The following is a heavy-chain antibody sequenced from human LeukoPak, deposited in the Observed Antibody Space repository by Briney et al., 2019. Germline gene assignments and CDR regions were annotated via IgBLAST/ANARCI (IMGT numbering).Heavy chain of an antibody. Sequence: GGSLRLSCAASGFTFSSYGMSWVRQAPGKGLEWVSAIYSGGSTYYADSVKGRFTISRDNSKNTLYLQMNSLRAEDTAVYYCARGWDTAMDYYYYMDVWGKGTTVTISS. CDR3: ARGWDTAMDYYYYMDV. V-gene: IGHV3-66*01. J-gene: IGHJ6*03. CDR2: IYSGGST. D-gene: IGHD5-18*01. CDR1: GFTFSSYG.